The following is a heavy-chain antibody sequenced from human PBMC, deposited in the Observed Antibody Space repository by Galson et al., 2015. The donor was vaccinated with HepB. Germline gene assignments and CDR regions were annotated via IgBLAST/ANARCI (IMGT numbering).Heavy chain of an antibody. D-gene: IGHD1-14*01. CDR2: ISYNSGAK. Sequence: SLRLSCAASGFTLRNYGMNWVRQAPGKGLEWISYISYNSGAKNYADSVKGRFTISRDNAQNSLYLQMNSLRVEDTAVYYCARGSADRPGCWGQGTQVTVSS. V-gene: IGHV3-48*01. CDR1: GFTLRNYG. CDR3: ARGSADRPGC. J-gene: IGHJ4*02.